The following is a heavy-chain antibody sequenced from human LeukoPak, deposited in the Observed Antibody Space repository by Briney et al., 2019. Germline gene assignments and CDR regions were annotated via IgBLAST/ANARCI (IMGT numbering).Heavy chain of an antibody. V-gene: IGHV1-46*01. CDR2: INPSGGST. CDR3: ATSPPGGFSVGATRGFDY. CDR1: GYTFTSYY. Sequence: ASVKVSCKASGYTFTSYYMHWVRQAPGQGLEWMGIINPSGGSTSYAQKFQGRVTMTRDASTSTVYMELSSLRSEDTAVYYCATSPPGGFSVGATRGFDYWGQGTLVTVSS. D-gene: IGHD1-26*01. J-gene: IGHJ4*02.